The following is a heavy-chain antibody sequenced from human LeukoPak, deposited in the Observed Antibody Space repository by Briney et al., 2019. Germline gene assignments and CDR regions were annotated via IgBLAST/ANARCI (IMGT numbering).Heavy chain of an antibody. D-gene: IGHD3-3*01. CDR1: GFTFSSYW. V-gene: IGHV3-7*01. J-gene: IGHJ6*02. CDR3: ARSDYDFWSGYYYYGMDV. Sequence: GGSLRLSCAASGFTFSSYWMSWVRQAPGKGLEWVANIKQDGSEKYYVDSVKGRFTISRDNAKNSLYLQMNSLRAEDTAVYYCARSDYDFWSGYYYYGMDVWGQGTTVTVSS. CDR2: IKQDGSEK.